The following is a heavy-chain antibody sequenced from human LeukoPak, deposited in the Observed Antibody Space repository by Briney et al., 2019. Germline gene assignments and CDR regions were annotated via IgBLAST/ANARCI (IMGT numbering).Heavy chain of an antibody. Sequence: ASVKVSCKASGYTFTGYYMHWVRQAPGQGLEWMGWINPNSGGTKYAQKFQGRVTMTRDTSISTAYMELSRLRSDDTAVYYCARDLYSGYDQARDYWGQGTLVTVSS. J-gene: IGHJ4*02. CDR2: INPNSGGT. D-gene: IGHD5-12*01. CDR1: GYTFTGYY. V-gene: IGHV1-2*02. CDR3: ARDLYSGYDQARDY.